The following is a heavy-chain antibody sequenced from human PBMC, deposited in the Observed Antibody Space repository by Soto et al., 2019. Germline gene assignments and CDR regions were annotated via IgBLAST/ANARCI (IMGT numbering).Heavy chain of an antibody. Sequence: QVQLVESGGGVGQPGRSLRLSCAASGFTFSSYGMHWVRQAPGKGLEWVAVIWYDGSNKYYADSVKGRFTISRDNSKNTLYLQMNSLRAEDTPVYYCARAPLPQQSGPMDVWGQGTTVTVSS. D-gene: IGHD6-13*01. CDR2: IWYDGSNK. CDR1: GFTFSSYG. J-gene: IGHJ6*02. V-gene: IGHV3-33*01. CDR3: ARAPLPQQSGPMDV.